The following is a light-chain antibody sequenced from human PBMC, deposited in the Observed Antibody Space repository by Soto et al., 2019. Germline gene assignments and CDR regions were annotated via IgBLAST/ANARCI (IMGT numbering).Light chain of an antibody. CDR1: QSLSRY. J-gene: IGKJ4*01. V-gene: IGKV3-11*01. Sequence: IVLTQSPGTLSLSPGERATLSCRASQSLSRYLACYQQRPGQAPRLLSYDAVSRATGIPARFTGSGSGTDFTLTINSLEPEDFALYYCQQRSNWPLTFGGGTKVEIK. CDR2: DAV. CDR3: QQRSNWPLT.